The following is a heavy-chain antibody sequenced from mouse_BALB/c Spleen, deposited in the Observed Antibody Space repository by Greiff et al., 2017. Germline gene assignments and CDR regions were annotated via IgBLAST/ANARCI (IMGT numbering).Heavy chain of an antibody. V-gene: IGHV5-17*02. Sequence: EVMLVESGGGLVQPGGSRKLSCAASGFTFSSFGMHWVRQAPEKGLEWVAYISSGSSTIYYADTVKGRFTISRDNPKNTLFLQMTSLRSEDTAMYYCARVYCSDAMDYWGQGTSVTVSS. CDR3: ARVYCSDAMDY. CDR2: ISSGSSTI. D-gene: IGHD1-1*01. J-gene: IGHJ4*01. CDR1: GFTFSSFG.